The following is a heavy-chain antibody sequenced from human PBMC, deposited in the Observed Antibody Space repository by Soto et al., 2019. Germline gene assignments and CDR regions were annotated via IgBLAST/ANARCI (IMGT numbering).Heavy chain of an antibody. CDR3: ARVGTKESGSYLGFGYYYGMDV. CDR2: IIPIFGTA. V-gene: IGHV1-69*13. J-gene: IGHJ6*02. Sequence: SVKVSCKASGGTFSSYAISWVRQAPGQGLEWMGGIIPIFGTANYAQKFQGRVTITADESTSTAYMELSSLRSEDTAVYYCARVGTKESGSYLGFGYYYGMDVWGQGTTVTVSS. D-gene: IGHD1-26*01. CDR1: GGTFSSYA.